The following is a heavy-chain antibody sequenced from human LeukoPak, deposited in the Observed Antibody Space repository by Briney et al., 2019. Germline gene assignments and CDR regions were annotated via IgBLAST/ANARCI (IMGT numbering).Heavy chain of an antibody. J-gene: IGHJ4*02. CDR1: GFTFSSYG. D-gene: IGHD3-22*01. Sequence: GGSLRLSCAASGFTFSSYGMHWVRQAPGKGLEWVAVIWYDGSNKYYADSVKGRFTISRDNSKNTLYLQMNSLRAEDTAVYYCARDGGNSYYDSSGYYWFDYWGQGTLVTVSS. CDR2: IWYDGSNK. CDR3: ARDGGNSYYDSSGYYWFDY. V-gene: IGHV3-33*01.